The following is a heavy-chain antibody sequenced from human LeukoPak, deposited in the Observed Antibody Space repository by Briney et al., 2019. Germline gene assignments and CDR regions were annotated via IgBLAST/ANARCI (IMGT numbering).Heavy chain of an antibody. CDR2: IDPSDSYN. J-gene: IGHJ4*02. CDR1: GYNFTNYW. Sequence: GESPKISCKGSGYNFTNYWISWVRKMPGKGLEWMGTIDPSDSYNNYSPSFQGHATISADKSISTAYLQWSSLKASDTAMYYCVRAYSRSRFDYWGQGTLVTVSS. CDR3: VRAYSRSRFDY. V-gene: IGHV5-10-1*01. D-gene: IGHD6-6*01.